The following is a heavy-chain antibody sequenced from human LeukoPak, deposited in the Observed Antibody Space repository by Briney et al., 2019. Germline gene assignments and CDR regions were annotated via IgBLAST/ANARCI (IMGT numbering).Heavy chain of an antibody. V-gene: IGHV3-7*03. CDR2: IKQDGSEQ. CDR1: GFTFTSYA. Sequence: GGSLRLSCAASGFTFTSYAMHWVRQAPGKGLEWVANIKQDGSEQYYVDSVKGRFTISRDIAENSLYLQMNNLRAEDTAVYYCAKHWSYCSTTSCFFNYYYYYMDVWGKGTTVTVSS. CDR3: AKHWSYCSTTSCFFNYYYYYMDV. J-gene: IGHJ6*03. D-gene: IGHD2-2*01.